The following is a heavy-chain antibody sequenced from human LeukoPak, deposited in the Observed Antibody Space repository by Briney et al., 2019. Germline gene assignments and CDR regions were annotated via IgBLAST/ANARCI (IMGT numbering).Heavy chain of an antibody. J-gene: IGHJ3*02. V-gene: IGHV3-7*01. CDR1: GFTFSSYW. CDR2: IKQDGSEK. Sequence: GGSLRLSCAAYGFTFSSYWMSWVRQAPGKGLEWVANIKQDGSEKYYVDSVKGRFTISRDNAKNSLYLQMNSLRAEDTAVYYCARLVLMVYENAGAFDIWGQGTMVTVSS. D-gene: IGHD2-8*01. CDR3: ARLVLMVYENAGAFDI.